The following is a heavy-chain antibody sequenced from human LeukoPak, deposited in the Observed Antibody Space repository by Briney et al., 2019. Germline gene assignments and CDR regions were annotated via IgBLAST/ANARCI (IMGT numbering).Heavy chain of an antibody. D-gene: IGHD2-15*01. V-gene: IGHV1-18*01. CDR3: ARQGYCSGGSCYARGDFDY. Sequence: ASVKVSCKASGYTFTSYGIAWVRQAPGQGLEWMGWISAYNGNTNYAQKFQGRVTMTRDTSISTAYMELSRLRSDDTAVYYCARQGYCSGGSCYARGDFDYWGQGTLVTVSS. CDR1: GYTFTSYG. CDR2: ISAYNGNT. J-gene: IGHJ4*02.